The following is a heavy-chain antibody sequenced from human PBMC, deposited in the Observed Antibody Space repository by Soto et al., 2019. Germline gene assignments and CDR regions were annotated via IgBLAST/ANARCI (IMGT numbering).Heavy chain of an antibody. D-gene: IGHD6-19*01. CDR3: AKGPHHNIGWPNSFDS. Sequence: GGSLRLSCVGSEFSLANFPMNWVRQTPGKGLEWISYISPRGDNIYYTESVKGRFTISRDNARNSLYLQMNSLRDEDAALYYCAKGPHHNIGWPNSFDSWGQGVPVTVSS. CDR2: ISPRGDNI. J-gene: IGHJ4*02. CDR1: EFSLANFP. V-gene: IGHV3-48*02.